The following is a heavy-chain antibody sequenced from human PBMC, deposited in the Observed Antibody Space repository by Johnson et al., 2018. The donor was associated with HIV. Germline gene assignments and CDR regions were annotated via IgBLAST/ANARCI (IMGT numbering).Heavy chain of an antibody. Sequence: VQLVESGGGLVKPGVSLRLSCAASGFTFSNAWMSWVRQAPGKGLEWVGRIKSKSDGGTTDSAAPVKGRFTISRADSKNTLYLQMNSLKTEDTAVYYCTTGISWFGAITFDIWGQGTMVTVSS. D-gene: IGHD3-10*01. CDR1: GFTFSNAW. J-gene: IGHJ3*02. CDR2: IKSKSDGGTT. V-gene: IGHV3-15*01. CDR3: TTGISWFGAITFDI.